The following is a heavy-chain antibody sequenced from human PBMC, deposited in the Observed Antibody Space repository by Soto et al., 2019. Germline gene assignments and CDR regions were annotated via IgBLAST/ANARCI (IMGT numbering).Heavy chain of an antibody. J-gene: IGHJ3*01. V-gene: IGHV1-2*04. Sequence: ASVKVSCKASGYTFTGYYMHWVRQAPGQGLEWMGWINPNSGGTNYAQKFQGWVTMTRDTSISTAYMELSRVRADDTAVYYCARDNPNAFDVWGQGTMVTVSS. CDR3: ARDNPNAFDV. CDR2: INPNSGGT. CDR1: GYTFTGYY.